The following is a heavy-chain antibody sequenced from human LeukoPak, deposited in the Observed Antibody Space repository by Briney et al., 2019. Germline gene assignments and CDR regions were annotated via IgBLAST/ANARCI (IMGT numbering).Heavy chain of an antibody. V-gene: IGHV3-7*01. CDR1: GFTFSSYW. CDR3: ARGYYYDSSGVFDY. CDR2: IRHDGDEK. D-gene: IGHD3-22*01. J-gene: IGHJ4*02. Sequence: GGSLRLSCAASGFTFSSYWMSWVRQAPGKGLEWVANIRHDGDEKYYVHSVKGRFTISKDNAKNSLYLQMNSLRAEDTAVYYCARGYYYDSSGVFDYWGQGTLVTVSS.